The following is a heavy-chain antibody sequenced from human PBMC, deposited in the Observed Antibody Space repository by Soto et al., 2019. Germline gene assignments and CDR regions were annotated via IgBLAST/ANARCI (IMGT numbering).Heavy chain of an antibody. V-gene: IGHV4-59*08. D-gene: IGHD2-21*01. J-gene: IGHJ5*02. CDR1: GASISNSY. CDR2: IYYSGST. CDR3: ARLGAYYQSLAP. Sequence: SETLSLTCTVSGASISNSYWSWIRQPPGKRLEWIGHIYYSGSTNYNPSLKSRVTISLETSKSQFSLRLTSVTAADSAVYYCARLGAYYQSLAPWGPGTLVTVSS.